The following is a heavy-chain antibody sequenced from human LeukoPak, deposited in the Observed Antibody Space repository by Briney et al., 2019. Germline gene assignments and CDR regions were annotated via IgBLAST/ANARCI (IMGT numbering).Heavy chain of an antibody. J-gene: IGHJ4*02. CDR2: IYTSGST. V-gene: IGHV4-61*02. Sequence: SETLSLTCTVSGASINRGSYYWTWIRQPAGKGLEWIGRIYTSGSTNYNPSLKSRVTISLDTSKNHFSLKLDSVTAADTAVYYCARDGPSVYFDYWGQGTLVTVSS. CDR1: GASINRGSYY. CDR3: ARDGPSVYFDY.